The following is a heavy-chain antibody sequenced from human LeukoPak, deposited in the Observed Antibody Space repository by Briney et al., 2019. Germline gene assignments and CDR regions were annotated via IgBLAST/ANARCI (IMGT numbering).Heavy chain of an antibody. J-gene: IGHJ4*02. CDR3: ADLGTTYYYDRSTY. CDR2: ISSSGGSP. Sequence: GGSLRLSCAASGFSFSSYAMSWVRQAPGKGLEWVSGISSSGGSPYYADSVQGRFTISRDNSKNTPFLQMTGLRAEDTAVYYCADLGTTYYYDRSTYWGQGTLVAVSS. D-gene: IGHD3-22*01. V-gene: IGHV3-23*01. CDR1: GFSFSSYA.